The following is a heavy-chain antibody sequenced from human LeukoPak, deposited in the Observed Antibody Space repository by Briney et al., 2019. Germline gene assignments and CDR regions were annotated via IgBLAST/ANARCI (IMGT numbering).Heavy chain of an antibody. V-gene: IGHV1-2*02. CDR2: IHPNSGGT. CDR3: AREEDYGSGSYDY. Sequence: ASVKVSCKASGYTFTGYYMHWVRQAPGQGLEWMGWIHPNSGGTNYAQKFQGRVTMTRDTSISTAYMDLSSLRSDDTAVYYCAREEDYGSGSYDYWGQGTLATVSS. J-gene: IGHJ4*02. CDR1: GYTFTGYY. D-gene: IGHD3-10*01.